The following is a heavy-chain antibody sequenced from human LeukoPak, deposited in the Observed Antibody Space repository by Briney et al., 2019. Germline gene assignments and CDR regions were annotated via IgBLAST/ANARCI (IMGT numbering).Heavy chain of an antibody. CDR3: ARGIMWGYHNYTDV. V-gene: IGHV4-59*01. J-gene: IGHJ6*03. CDR2: IYYSGSI. CDR1: GGSISSYY. D-gene: IGHD2-21*01. Sequence: SETLSLTCTVSGGSISSYYWSWIRQPPGNGLEWIGYIYYSGSINYNPSLKSRVTVSVDTSKNQFSLKLSSVTAADTAVYYCARGIMWGYHNYTDVWGKGTTVTVSS.